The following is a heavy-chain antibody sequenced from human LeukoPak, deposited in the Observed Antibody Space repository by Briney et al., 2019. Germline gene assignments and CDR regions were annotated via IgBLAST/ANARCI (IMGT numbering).Heavy chain of an antibody. D-gene: IGHD5-18*01. CDR1: VGSISSSSYY. Sequence: SETLSLTCTVSVGSISSSSYYWGWIRQPPGKGLEWIGSIYYSGSTYYNPSLKSRVTISVDTSKNQFSLKLSSVTAADTAVYYCAREGYGTFYYYYYMDVWGKGTTVTVSS. CDR3: AREGYGTFYYYYYMDV. CDR2: IYYSGST. J-gene: IGHJ6*03. V-gene: IGHV4-39*07.